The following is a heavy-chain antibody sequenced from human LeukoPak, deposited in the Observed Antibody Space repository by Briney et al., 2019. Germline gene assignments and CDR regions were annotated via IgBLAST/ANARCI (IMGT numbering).Heavy chain of an antibody. CDR2: ILYDGSKK. J-gene: IGHJ4*02. CDR1: GFAFNDYG. V-gene: IGHV3-33*05. Sequence: PGRSLRLSCAASGFAFNDYGMHWVRQAPGKGLEWVTFILYDGSKKYYADSVRGRFTISRDNSKNTLYLQMNSLRAEDTAVYYCANTNAGTRPRGQLDYWGQGTLVTVSS. D-gene: IGHD1-7*01. CDR3: ANTNAGTRPRGQLDY.